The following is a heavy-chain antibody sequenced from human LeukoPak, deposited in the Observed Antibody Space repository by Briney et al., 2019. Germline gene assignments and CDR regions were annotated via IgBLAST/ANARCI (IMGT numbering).Heavy chain of an antibody. V-gene: IGHV3-23*01. CDR1: GFTFSSYA. J-gene: IGHJ3*02. CDR2: ISGSGGST. Sequence: GGSLRLSCAASGFTFSSYAMSWVRQAPGKGLEWVSAISGSGGSTYYADSVKGRFTISRDNSKKTLYLQMNSLRAEDTAVYCCAKVGYCSSTSCYAFDIWGQGTMVTVSS. CDR3: AKVGYCSSTSCYAFDI. D-gene: IGHD2-2*01.